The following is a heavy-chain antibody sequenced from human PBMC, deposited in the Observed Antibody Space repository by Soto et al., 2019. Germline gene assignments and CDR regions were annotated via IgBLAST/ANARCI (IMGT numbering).Heavy chain of an antibody. Sequence: QVQLQESGSGLVKPSETLSLTCTVSGGSISTYYWSWVRQPPGKGLEWIGHIYYTGITNYNPSLKSRVTMEVDTSKNQFSLKLSSVTTADTAVYYCARDRWFDPWGQGTLVTVSS. CDR2: IYYTGIT. CDR1: GGSISTYY. V-gene: IGHV4-59*01. CDR3: ARDRWFDP. J-gene: IGHJ5*02.